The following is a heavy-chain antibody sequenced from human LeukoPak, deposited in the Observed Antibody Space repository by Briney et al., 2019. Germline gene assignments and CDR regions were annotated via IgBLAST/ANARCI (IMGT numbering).Heavy chain of an antibody. CDR2: ISYDGSNK. J-gene: IGHJ4*02. CDR1: GFTFSSYG. Sequence: PGGSLRLSCAASGFTFSSYGMHWVRQAPGKGLEWVAVISYDGSNKYYADSVKGRFTISRDNSKNTLYLQMNSLRAEDTAVYYCAKYNDILTGYYTSPGYWGQGTLVTVSS. D-gene: IGHD3-9*01. V-gene: IGHV3-30*18. CDR3: AKYNDILTGYYTSPGY.